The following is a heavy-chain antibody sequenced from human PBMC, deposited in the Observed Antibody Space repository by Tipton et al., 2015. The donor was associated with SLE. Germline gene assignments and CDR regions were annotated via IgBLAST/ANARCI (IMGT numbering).Heavy chain of an antibody. CDR3: ATLTGTGYYFDY. D-gene: IGHD1-7*01. J-gene: IGHJ4*02. CDR1: RFSFSIYW. CDR2: ISDDGSST. Sequence: GSLRLSCEASRFSFSIYWMHWVRQAPGKGLVWVSRISDDGSSTSYADSVKGRFTISRDNSKNTLYLQMNSLRAEDTAVYYCATLTGTGYYFDYWGQGTLVTVSS. V-gene: IGHV3-74*01.